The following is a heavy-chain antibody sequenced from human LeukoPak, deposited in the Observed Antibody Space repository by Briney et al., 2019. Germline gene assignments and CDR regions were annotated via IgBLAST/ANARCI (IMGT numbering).Heavy chain of an antibody. CDR2: ISGSGGST. CDR3: AKDPSPYSSSWNLFDY. J-gene: IGHJ4*02. D-gene: IGHD6-13*01. Sequence: GGSLRLSCAASGFTFSSYAMSWVRQAPGKGLEWVSAISGSGGSTYYADSVKGRFTISRDNSKNTLYLQMNSLRAEDTAVYYCAKDPSPYSSSWNLFDYWGQGTLVTVSS. CDR1: GFTFSSYA. V-gene: IGHV3-23*01.